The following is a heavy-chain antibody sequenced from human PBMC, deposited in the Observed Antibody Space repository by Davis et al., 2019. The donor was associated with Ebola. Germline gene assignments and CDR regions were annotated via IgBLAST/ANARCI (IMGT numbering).Heavy chain of an antibody. V-gene: IGHV4-34*01. Sequence: MPSETLSLTCAVYGGSFSGYYWYWIRQPPGKGLEWIGEITHSGSTNYNPSLKSRVTISVDTSKNQFSLKLSSVTAADTAVYYCARGGFWGNWFDPWGQGTLVTVSS. CDR2: ITHSGST. CDR3: ARGGFWGNWFDP. CDR1: GGSFSGYY. J-gene: IGHJ5*02. D-gene: IGHD3-16*01.